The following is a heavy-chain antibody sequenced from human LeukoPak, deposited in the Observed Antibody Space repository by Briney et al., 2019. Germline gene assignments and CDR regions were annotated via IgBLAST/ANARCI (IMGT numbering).Heavy chain of an antibody. Sequence: SETLSLTCTVSGGSISSGDYYWSWIRQPPGKGLEWIGYIYYSGSTYYNPPLTSGVTISVDTSKNQFSLKLSSVTAADTAVYYCARSIAVASVPFDPRGQGTLVTVSS. J-gene: IGHJ5*02. CDR3: ARSIAVASVPFDP. CDR2: IYYSGST. D-gene: IGHD6-19*01. V-gene: IGHV4-30-4*08. CDR1: GGSISSGDYY.